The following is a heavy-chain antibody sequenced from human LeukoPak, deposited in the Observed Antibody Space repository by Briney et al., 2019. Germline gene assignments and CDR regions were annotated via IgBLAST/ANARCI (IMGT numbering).Heavy chain of an antibody. D-gene: IGHD5-18*01. J-gene: IGHJ4*02. V-gene: IGHV4-34*01. CDR3: AREGGQRGYSYGYRY. Sequence: PSETLSLTCAVYGGSSSGYYWSWIRQPPGKGLEWIGEINHSGSTNYNPSLKSRVTISVDTSKNQFSLKLSSVTAADTAVYYCAREGGQRGYSYGYRYWGQGTLVTVSS. CDR2: INHSGST. CDR1: GGSSSGYY.